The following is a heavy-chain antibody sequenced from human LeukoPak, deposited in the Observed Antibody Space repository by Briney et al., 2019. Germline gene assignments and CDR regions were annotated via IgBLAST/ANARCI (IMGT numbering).Heavy chain of an antibody. Sequence: PGGSLRLSCAASGFTFSSYAMHWVRQAPGKGLEWVAVISYDGSNKYYADSVKGRFTISRDNSKNTLYLQMNSLRAEDTAVYYCARAIPTYYYDSSGYPGGTPFDYWGQGTLVTVSS. CDR3: ARAIPTYYYDSSGYPGGTPFDY. V-gene: IGHV3-30-3*01. J-gene: IGHJ4*02. D-gene: IGHD3-22*01. CDR1: GFTFSSYA. CDR2: ISYDGSNK.